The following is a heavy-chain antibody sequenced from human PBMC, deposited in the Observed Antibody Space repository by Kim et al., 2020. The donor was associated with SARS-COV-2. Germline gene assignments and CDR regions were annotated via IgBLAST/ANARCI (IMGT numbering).Heavy chain of an antibody. CDR3: ARQNNRAFDY. J-gene: IGHJ4*02. V-gene: IGHV6-1*01. Sequence: SQTLSLTCAISGDSVSSNSAAWNWIRQSPSRGLEWLGRTYHRSKWHDEYAASVKSRITINPDTSRNQFSLQLKFVTPEDTAVYYCARQNNRAFDYWGQGALVTVSS. D-gene: IGHD1-20*01. CDR1: GDSVSSNSAA. CDR2: TYHRSKWHD.